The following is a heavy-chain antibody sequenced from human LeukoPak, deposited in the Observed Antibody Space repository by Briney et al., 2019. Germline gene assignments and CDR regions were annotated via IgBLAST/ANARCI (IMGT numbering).Heavy chain of an antibody. V-gene: IGHV4-34*01. CDR1: GGSFSGYY. J-gene: IGHJ4*02. CDR2: INHSGST. CDR3: ARVKWSVVSFDC. D-gene: IGHD2-15*01. Sequence: PSETLSLTCAVYGGSFSGYYWSWIRQPPGKGLEWIGEINHSGSTNYNPSLKSRVTISVDTSKNQFSLKLSSVTAADTAVYYCARVKWSVVSFDCWGQGTLVTVSS.